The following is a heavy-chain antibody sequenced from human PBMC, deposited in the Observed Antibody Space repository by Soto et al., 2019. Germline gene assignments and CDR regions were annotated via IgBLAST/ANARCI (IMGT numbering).Heavy chain of an antibody. CDR2: ISWNSGSI. CDR3: AKDISASHKPRGLNGVSQNMDIVVVVGGDAFDI. Sequence: EVQLVESGGGLVQPGRSLRLSCAASGFTFDDYAMHWVRQAPGKGLEWVSGISWNSGSIGYADSVKGRFTISRDNAKNSLYLQMNSLRAEDTALYYCAKDISASHKPRGLNGVSQNMDIVVVVGGDAFDIWGQGTMVTVSS. D-gene: IGHD2-15*01. V-gene: IGHV3-9*01. CDR1: GFTFDDYA. J-gene: IGHJ3*02.